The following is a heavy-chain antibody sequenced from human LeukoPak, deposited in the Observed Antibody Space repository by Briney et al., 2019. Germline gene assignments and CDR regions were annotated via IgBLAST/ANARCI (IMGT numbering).Heavy chain of an antibody. CDR1: GYSISSGYH. Sequence: PSETLSLTCVVSGYSISSGYHGGWIRQPPGKGLEWIGSVYRSGTTYYDPSLKSRVTISVDTSKNQISLKVRSVTAADTAMYYCARENWVFDYWGQGILVTVSS. D-gene: IGHD7-27*01. V-gene: IGHV4-38-2*02. CDR2: VYRSGTT. J-gene: IGHJ4*02. CDR3: ARENWVFDY.